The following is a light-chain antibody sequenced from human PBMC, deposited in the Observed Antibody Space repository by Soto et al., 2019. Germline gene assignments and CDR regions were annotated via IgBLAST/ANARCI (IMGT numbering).Light chain of an antibody. Sequence: EIVMTQSPATLSVSPGERVTLTCRASQSVSGNLAWYQQKPGQAPRLLIYGASTMATGIPARFSGSGSGTEFTLTISSLQSEAFAVYYCQQYHNWTPISFGEGTRLEIK. CDR1: QSVSGN. CDR2: GAS. V-gene: IGKV3-15*01. J-gene: IGKJ5*01. CDR3: QQYHNWTPIS.